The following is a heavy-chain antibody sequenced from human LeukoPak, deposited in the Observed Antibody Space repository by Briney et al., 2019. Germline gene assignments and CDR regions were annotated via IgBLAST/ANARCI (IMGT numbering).Heavy chain of an antibody. CDR2: ISWNSGSI. CDR1: GFSFDDYA. J-gene: IGHJ4*02. Sequence: GGSLRLSCAAFGFSFDDYAMHWVRQAPGKGLEWVSGISWNSGSIGYADSVKGRFTISRDNAKNSLYLQMNSLRAEDTALYYCAKSYTSQQLAIDYWGQGTLVTVSS. D-gene: IGHD6-13*01. V-gene: IGHV3-9*01. CDR3: AKSYTSQQLAIDY.